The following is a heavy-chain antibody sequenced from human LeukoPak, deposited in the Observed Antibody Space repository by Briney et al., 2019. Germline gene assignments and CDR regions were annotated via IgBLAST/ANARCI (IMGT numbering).Heavy chain of an antibody. J-gene: IGHJ4*02. V-gene: IGHV1-18*01. CDR2: ISAYNGNT. D-gene: IGHD2-2*02. CDR1: GYTFTGYG. Sequence: GASVKVSCKASGYTFTGYGISWVRQAPGQGLEWMGWISAYNGNTNYAQKLQGRVTMTTDTSTSTAYMELRSLRSDDTAVYYCEVTAAILGQSYWGQGTLVTVSS. CDR3: EVTAAILGQSY.